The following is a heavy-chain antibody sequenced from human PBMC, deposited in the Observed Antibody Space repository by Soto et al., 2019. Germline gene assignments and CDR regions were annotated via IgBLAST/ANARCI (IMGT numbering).Heavy chain of an antibody. Sequence: QITLKESGPTLVKPTQTLTLTCTFSGFSLSTSGVGVGWIRQPPGKALEWLALIYWDDDKRYSPSLKSRLTITKDTSKNRLVLTMTNMDPVDTATYYCAHRLYYYFWSGYYNGRFDHWGQGTLVTVSS. D-gene: IGHD3-3*01. CDR1: GFSLSTSGVG. V-gene: IGHV2-5*02. CDR3: AHRLYYYFWSGYYNGRFDH. CDR2: IYWDDDK. J-gene: IGHJ5*02.